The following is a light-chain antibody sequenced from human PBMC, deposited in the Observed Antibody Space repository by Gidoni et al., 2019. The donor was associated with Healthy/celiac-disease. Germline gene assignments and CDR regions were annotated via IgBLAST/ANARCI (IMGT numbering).Light chain of an antibody. Sequence: DIQMTQSPSALSASVGDRVTITCRASRSISTHLNWSQQKPGKAPKLLIYAASNLHRGVPSRFSGRGSGTDFTLTISSLQPEDFATYYCQQSYNIPLTFGGXTKVEIK. J-gene: IGKJ4*01. CDR1: RSISTH. CDR2: AAS. V-gene: IGKV1-39*01. CDR3: QQSYNIPLT.